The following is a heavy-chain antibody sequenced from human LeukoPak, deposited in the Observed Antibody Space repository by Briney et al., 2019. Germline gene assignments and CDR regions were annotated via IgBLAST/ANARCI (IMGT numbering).Heavy chain of an antibody. D-gene: IGHD6-19*01. Sequence: SETLSLTCTVSGGSINNGGYYWSWIRQHPGKGLEWIGYIYYSGRTYYNPSLESRVTISVDTSKNQFSLKLSSVTAADTAVYYCARDGYSSGWYGGIDPWGQGTLVTVSS. CDR1: GGSINNGGYY. CDR2: IYYSGRT. CDR3: ARDGYSSGWYGGIDP. V-gene: IGHV4-31*03. J-gene: IGHJ5*02.